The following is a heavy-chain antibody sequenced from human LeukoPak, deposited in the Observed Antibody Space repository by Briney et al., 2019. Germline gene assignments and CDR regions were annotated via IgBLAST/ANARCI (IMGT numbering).Heavy chain of an antibody. Sequence: ASVKVSCKASGYTFTSYDINWVRQATGQGLEWMGWMNPNSGNTGYAQKFQGRVTMTRNTSISTAYMELSSLRSEDTAVYYCARTSYYYGSGSYYNVIPYYYYGMDVWGQGTTVTVSS. CDR2: MNPNSGNT. V-gene: IGHV1-8*01. D-gene: IGHD3-10*01. CDR1: GYTFTSYD. J-gene: IGHJ6*02. CDR3: ARTSYYYGSGSYYNVIPYYYYGMDV.